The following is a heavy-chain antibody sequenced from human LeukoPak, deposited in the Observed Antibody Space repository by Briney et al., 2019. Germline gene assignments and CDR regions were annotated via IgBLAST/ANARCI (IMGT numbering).Heavy chain of an antibody. CDR3: ARDHPGGSLDY. CDR2: IYYSGST. Sequence: SQTLSLTCTLSGGSISRGDYYWSWIRQPPGRGREWIGYIYYSGSTYYNPSLKSRVTRSVGASKTQFSLKLSSMTAAVTAVYYCARDHPGGSLDYWGQGTLVTVSS. CDR1: GGSISRGDYY. V-gene: IGHV4-30-4*01. D-gene: IGHD3-16*01. J-gene: IGHJ4*02.